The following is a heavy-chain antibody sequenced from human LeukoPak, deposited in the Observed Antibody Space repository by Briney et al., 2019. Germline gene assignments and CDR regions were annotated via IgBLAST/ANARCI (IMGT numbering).Heavy chain of an antibody. D-gene: IGHD5-12*01. Sequence: SETLSLTCTVSGGSISSGSYYWSWIRQPAGKGLEWIGRIYTSGSTNYNPSLKSRVTISVDTSKNQFSLKLSSVTAADTAVYYCARRRGYSGYLLPFDYWGQGTLVTVSS. CDR2: IYTSGST. CDR1: GGSISSGSYY. J-gene: IGHJ4*02. V-gene: IGHV4-61*02. CDR3: ARRRGYSGYLLPFDY.